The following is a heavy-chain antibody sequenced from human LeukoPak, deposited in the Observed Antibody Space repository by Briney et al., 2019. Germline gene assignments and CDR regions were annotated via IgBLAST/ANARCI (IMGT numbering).Heavy chain of an antibody. D-gene: IGHD4-11*01. CDR3: AGSTVIEAFDY. V-gene: IGHV4-39*07. CDR1: GGSISSSSYY. CDR2: IYYSGST. Sequence: ETLSLTCTVSGGSISSSSYYWGWIRQPPGNGLEWIGSIYYSGSTYYNPSLKSRVTISVDTSKNQFSLKLSSVTAADTAVYYCAGSTVIEAFDYWGQGTLVTVSS. J-gene: IGHJ4*02.